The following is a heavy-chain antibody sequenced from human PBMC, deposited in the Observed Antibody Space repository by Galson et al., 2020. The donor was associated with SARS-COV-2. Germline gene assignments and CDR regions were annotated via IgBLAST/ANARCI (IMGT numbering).Heavy chain of an antibody. Sequence: SETLSLTCTVSGGSISSSSYYWGWIRQPPGKGLEWIGSIYYSGNTYYNPSLKSRVTISVDTSKNQFSLKLSSVTAADTAVYYCARVTDLFGYGSGSTFCCFGMAVWGQGSSFTFSS. CDR2: IYYSGNT. CDR3: ARVTDLFGYGSGSTFCCFGMAV. CDR1: GGSISSSSYY. J-gene: IGHJ6*02. V-gene: IGHV4-39*07. D-gene: IGHD3-10*01.